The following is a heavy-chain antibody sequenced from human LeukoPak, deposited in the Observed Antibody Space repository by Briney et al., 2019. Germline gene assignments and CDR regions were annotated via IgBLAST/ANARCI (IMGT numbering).Heavy chain of an antibody. Sequence: ASVKVSCKASGYTFTGYYMHWVRQAPGQGLEWMGWINPNSGGTNYAQKFQGRVTMTRDTSISTAYMELSRLRSDDTAVYYCARDRRAIFGDFDYYYGMDVRGQGTTVTVSS. CDR1: GYTFTGYY. V-gene: IGHV1-2*02. J-gene: IGHJ6*02. CDR3: ARDRRAIFGDFDYYYGMDV. D-gene: IGHD3-3*01. CDR2: INPNSGGT.